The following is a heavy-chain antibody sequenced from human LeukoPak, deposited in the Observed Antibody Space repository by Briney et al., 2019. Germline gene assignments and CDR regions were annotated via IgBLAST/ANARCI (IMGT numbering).Heavy chain of an antibody. CDR2: MNPNSGNT. J-gene: IGHJ5*02. D-gene: IGHD2-2*01. V-gene: IGHV1-8*03. CDR3: ARAQIVVVPAANWFDP. CDR1: GYTFTSYD. Sequence: ASVKVSCKASGYTFTSYDINWVRQATGQGLEWMGWMNPNSGNTGYAQKFQGGVTITRNTSISTAYMELSSLRSEDTAVYYCARAQIVVVPAANWFDPWGQGTLVTVSS.